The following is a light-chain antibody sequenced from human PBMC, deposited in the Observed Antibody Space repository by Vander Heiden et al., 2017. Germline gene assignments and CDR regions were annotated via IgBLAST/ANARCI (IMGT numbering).Light chain of an antibody. CDR1: QSISKY. V-gene: IGKV3-11*01. J-gene: IGKJ2*01. CDR3: RQRGYYYI. CDR2: DAA. Sequence: EIVLTQSPATLSLSPGERATLSCRASQSISKYLGWFQQKPGQAPRLLIYDAANRATGIPARFSGSGSGTDFTLTISSLEPEDSAVYYCRQRGYYYIFGQGTKLEI.